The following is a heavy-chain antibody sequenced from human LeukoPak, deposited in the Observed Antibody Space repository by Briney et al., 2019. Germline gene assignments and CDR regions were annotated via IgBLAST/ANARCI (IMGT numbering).Heavy chain of an antibody. J-gene: IGHJ4*02. D-gene: IGHD2-15*01. CDR3: AKRRGIIVVVVAFDY. CDR2: ISGSGGST. V-gene: IGHV3-23*01. CDR1: GFTFSSYA. Sequence: GGSLRLSCAASGFTFSSYAMSWVRQAPGKGLEWVSAISGSGGSTYYADSVKGRFTISRDNSKNTLYLQMNGLRAEDTAVYYCAKRRGIIVVVVAFDYWGQGTLVTVSS.